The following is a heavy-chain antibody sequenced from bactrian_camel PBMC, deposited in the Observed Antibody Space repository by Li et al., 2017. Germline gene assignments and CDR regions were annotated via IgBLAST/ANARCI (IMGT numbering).Heavy chain of an antibody. CDR3: GSGLLQHHFY. J-gene: IGHJ4*01. D-gene: IGHD2*01. Sequence: HVQLVESGGGSVQPGGSLNVSCTASGFTTGLTLESKCMGWFRQAPGKGLEWVSAIYSDGSNTYYADSVKGRFTISRDNGKNTLYLQLNSLKTEDTAMYYCGSGLLQHHFYWGQGTQVTVS. CDR2: IYSDGSNT. CDR1: GFTTGLTLESKC. V-gene: IGHV3S6*01.